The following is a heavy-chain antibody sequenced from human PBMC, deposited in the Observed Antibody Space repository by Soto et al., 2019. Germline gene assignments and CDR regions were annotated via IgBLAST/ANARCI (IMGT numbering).Heavy chain of an antibody. Sequence: PGGSLRLSCSASGFPFSSYAMSWVRQAPGKGLQYVSATSDNGGSSTYYADSVKGRFTISRDNSRNTLYLQMSSLRADDTAIYYCVKGLRYSYTFGLDVWGQGTTVTVSS. CDR3: VKGLRYSYTFGLDV. CDR1: GFPFSSYA. J-gene: IGHJ6*02. D-gene: IGHD5-18*01. V-gene: IGHV3-64D*06. CDR2: TSDNGGSST.